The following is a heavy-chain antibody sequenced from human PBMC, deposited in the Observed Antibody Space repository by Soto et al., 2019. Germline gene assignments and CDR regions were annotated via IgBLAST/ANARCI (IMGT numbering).Heavy chain of an antibody. D-gene: IGHD6-13*01. CDR2: TYYRSKWYN. CDR1: GDSVSSNSAA. J-gene: IGHJ6*03. Sequence: SQTLSLTCAISGDSVSSNSAAWNWIRQSPSRGLEWLGRTYYRSKWYNDYAVSVKSRITINPDTSKNQFSLQLNSVTPEDTAVYYCARAYSSSWYEWNYYYFMDVWGQGTSVPGSS. V-gene: IGHV6-1*01. CDR3: ARAYSSSWYEWNYYYFMDV.